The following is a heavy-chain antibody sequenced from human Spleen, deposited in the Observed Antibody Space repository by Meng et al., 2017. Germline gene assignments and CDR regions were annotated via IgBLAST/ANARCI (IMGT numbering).Heavy chain of an antibody. CDR1: GGSISSYY. D-gene: IGHD3-22*01. Sequence: SETLSLTCTVSGGSISSYYWSWIRQPPGKGLEWIGYIYYSGSTNYNPSLKSRVTISVDTSKNQFSLKLSSVTAADTAVYYCARRYYDSSGYSIIGDYWGQGTLVTVSS. CDR2: IYYSGST. J-gene: IGHJ4*02. V-gene: IGHV4-59*01. CDR3: ARRYYDSSGYSIIGDY.